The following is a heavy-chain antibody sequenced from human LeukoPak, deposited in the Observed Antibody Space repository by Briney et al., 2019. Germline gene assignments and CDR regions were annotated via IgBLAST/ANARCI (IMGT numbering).Heavy chain of an antibody. D-gene: IGHD3-16*01. CDR3: ATRVMIAITTRGAFHI. CDR2: ISGNSGNT. Sequence: GGSLRLSXAASGFTFSSYAMNWVRQAPGKGLEWVSGISGNSGNTYYAESVKGRFTISRDNSKKTLYLQMNSLRAEDTAMYCATRVMIAITTRGAFHIWGPGTMVTVSS. J-gene: IGHJ3*02. V-gene: IGHV3-23*01. CDR1: GFTFSSYA.